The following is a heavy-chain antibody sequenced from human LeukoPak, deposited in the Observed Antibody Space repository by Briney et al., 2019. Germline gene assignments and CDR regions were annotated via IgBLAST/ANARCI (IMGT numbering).Heavy chain of an antibody. CDR2: FDPEDGET. CDR3: ATGIQLWPPVDY. J-gene: IGHJ4*02. CDR1: GYTLTELS. V-gene: IGHV1-24*01. D-gene: IGHD5-18*01. Sequence: ASVKVSCKVSGYTLTELSMHWVRQAPGKGLEWMGGFDPEDGETIYAQKFQGRVTMTEDTSTDTAYMELSSLRSEDTAVYYCATGIQLWPPVDYWGQGTLVTVSS.